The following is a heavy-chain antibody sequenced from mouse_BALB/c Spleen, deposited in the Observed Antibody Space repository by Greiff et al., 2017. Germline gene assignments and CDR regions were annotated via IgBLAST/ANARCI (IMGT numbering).Heavy chain of an antibody. D-gene: IGHD2-4*01. J-gene: IGHJ4*01. V-gene: IGHV5-4*02. Sequence: EVKLQESGGGLVKPGGSLKLSCAASGFTFSDYYMYWVRQTPEKRLEWVATISDGGSYTYYPDSVKGRFTISRDNAKNNLYLQMSSLKSEDTAMYYCARGDYDYYAMDYWGQGTSVTVSS. CDR2: ISDGGSYT. CDR3: ARGDYDYYAMDY. CDR1: GFTFSDYY.